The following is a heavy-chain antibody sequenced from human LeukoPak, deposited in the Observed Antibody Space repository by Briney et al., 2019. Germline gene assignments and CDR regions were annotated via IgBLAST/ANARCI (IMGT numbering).Heavy chain of an antibody. CDR1: GGSISSGGYS. D-gene: IGHD6-13*01. CDR3: ASWYSSTHDAFDI. CDR2: IYHSGST. J-gene: IGHJ3*02. Sequence: SETLSLTCTVSGGSISSGGYSWSWIRQPPGKGLEWIGYIYHSGSTYYNPSLKSRVTISVDRSKNQFSLKLSSVTAADTAVYYCASWYSSTHDAFDIWGQGTMVTVSS. V-gene: IGHV4-30-2*01.